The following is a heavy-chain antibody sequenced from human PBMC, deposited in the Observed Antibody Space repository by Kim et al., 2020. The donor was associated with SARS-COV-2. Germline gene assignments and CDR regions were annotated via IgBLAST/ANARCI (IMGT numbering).Heavy chain of an antibody. Sequence: SETLSLTYTVSGGSISSYYWSWIRQPPGKGLEWIGYIYYSGSTNYNPSLKSRVTISVDTSKNQFSLKLSSVTAADTAVYYCARGLEGYSSGWYWDFWGQGNLVSVSS. CDR3: ARGLEGYSSGWYWDF. CDR1: GGSISSYY. CDR2: IYYSGST. V-gene: IGHV4-59*01. J-gene: IGHJ4*02. D-gene: IGHD6-19*01.